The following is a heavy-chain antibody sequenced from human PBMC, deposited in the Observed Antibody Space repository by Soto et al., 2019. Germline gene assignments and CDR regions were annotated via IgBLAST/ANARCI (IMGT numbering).Heavy chain of an antibody. Sequence: GGSLRLSCAASGFPFSSYSMNWVRQAPGKGLEWVSSISSSSSYIYYADSVKGRFTISRDNAKNSLYLQMNSLRAEDTAVYYCARGFDPYSSGWYFDYWGQGTLVTVSS. D-gene: IGHD6-19*01. V-gene: IGHV3-21*01. CDR3: ARGFDPYSSGWYFDY. J-gene: IGHJ4*02. CDR1: GFPFSSYS. CDR2: ISSSSSYI.